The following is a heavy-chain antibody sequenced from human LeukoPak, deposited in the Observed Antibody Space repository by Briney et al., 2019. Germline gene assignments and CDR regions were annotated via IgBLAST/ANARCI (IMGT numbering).Heavy chain of an antibody. CDR1: GFTFSSYG. V-gene: IGHV3-33*01. Sequence: GRSLRLSCAASGFTFSSYGVHWVRQAPGKGLEWVAVIWYDGSNKYYADSVKGRFTISRDNSKNTLYLQMNSLRAEDTAVYYCARDIAYGSGSYYSYYYYYGMDVWGQGTTVTVSS. D-gene: IGHD3-10*01. CDR3: ARDIAYGSGSYYSYYYYYGMDV. J-gene: IGHJ6*02. CDR2: IWYDGSNK.